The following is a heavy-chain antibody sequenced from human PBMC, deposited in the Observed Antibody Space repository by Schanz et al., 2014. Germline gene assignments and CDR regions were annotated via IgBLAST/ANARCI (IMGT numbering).Heavy chain of an antibody. CDR3: AREFEKAGLWCFDL. V-gene: IGHV3-13*01. CDR1: GFPFNIYD. D-gene: IGHD3-10*01. J-gene: IGHJ2*01. CDR2: FGKAGA. Sequence: EVQLVESGGGLVQPGGSLRLSCAASGFPFNIYDMHWVRQVPGRGLEWVSAFGKAGASYSGSVKGRFTISRENARNSLYLQMNSLRADDTAVYYCAREFEKAGLWCFDLWGRGTLVTVSS.